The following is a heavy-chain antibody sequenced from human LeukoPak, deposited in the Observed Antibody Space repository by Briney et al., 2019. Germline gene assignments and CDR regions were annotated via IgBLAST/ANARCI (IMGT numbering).Heavy chain of an antibody. Sequence: HPGGSLRLSCAASGFTFSSYDMHWVRQATGKGLEWVSAIGTAGDTYYPGSVKGRFTISRENAKNSLYLQMNSLRVEDTAVYYCAREPYYDSSGYCLDYWGQGTLVTVSS. V-gene: IGHV3-13*01. CDR3: AREPYYDSSGYCLDY. CDR1: GFTFSSYD. J-gene: IGHJ4*02. CDR2: IGTAGDT. D-gene: IGHD3-22*01.